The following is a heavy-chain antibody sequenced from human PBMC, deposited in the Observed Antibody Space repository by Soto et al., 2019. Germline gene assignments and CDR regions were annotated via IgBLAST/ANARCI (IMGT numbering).Heavy chain of an antibody. CDR2: ISYDGSNK. D-gene: IGHD6-6*01. Sequence: VQLVESGGGVVQPGRALRLSCAASGFTFSSYGMHWVRQAPCEGLAWGAVISYDGSNKSYADSVKGRFTISRDNSKNTLCLQMNSLRGEDTAVYYCAKESYSSSSYYYGMDVWGQGTTVTVSS. V-gene: IGHV3-30*18. J-gene: IGHJ6*02. CDR1: GFTFSSYG. CDR3: AKESYSSSSYYYGMDV.